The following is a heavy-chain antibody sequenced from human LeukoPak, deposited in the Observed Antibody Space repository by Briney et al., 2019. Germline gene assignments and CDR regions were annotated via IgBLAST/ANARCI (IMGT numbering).Heavy chain of an antibody. V-gene: IGHV3-30*02. CDR1: GFTFSHYG. CDR2: IRYDGSNK. D-gene: IGHD3-22*01. Sequence: GGSLRLSCAASGFTFSHYGMRWVRQAPGKGLEWVAFIRYDGSNKSYGDSVKGRFTISRDNSKNTLYLQMNSLRGEDTAVYYCARGPTYYYDSSGYYLPYFQHWGQGTLVTVSS. J-gene: IGHJ1*01. CDR3: ARGPTYYYDSSGYYLPYFQH.